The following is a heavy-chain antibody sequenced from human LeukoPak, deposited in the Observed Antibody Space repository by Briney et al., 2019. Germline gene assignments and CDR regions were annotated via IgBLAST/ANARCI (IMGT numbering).Heavy chain of an antibody. Sequence: GESLKISCKGSGYSFTSYWIGWVRQTPGKGLEWVGIIYSGDSDTRYSPSFQGQVTISADKSITTAYLQWSSLKASDTAMYYCARSGYSSSWPYNWFDPWGQGTLVTVSS. V-gene: IGHV5-51*01. CDR1: GYSFTSYW. J-gene: IGHJ5*02. CDR3: ARSGYSSSWPYNWFDP. D-gene: IGHD6-13*01. CDR2: IYSGDSDT.